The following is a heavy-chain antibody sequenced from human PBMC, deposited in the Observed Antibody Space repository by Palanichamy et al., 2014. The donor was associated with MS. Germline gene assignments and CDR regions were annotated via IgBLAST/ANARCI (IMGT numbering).Heavy chain of an antibody. V-gene: IGHV3-48*01. J-gene: IGHJ3*02. CDR2: ISSSSSTI. Sequence: QLVEVWGRAWYSLGGPVRLSCAASGFTFSSYSMNWARQAPGKGLEWVSYISSSSSTIYYVDSVKGRFTISRDNAKNSLYLQMNSLRAEDTAVYYCAREEQSGSNAFDIWGQGTMVTVSS. CDR3: AREEQSGSNAFDI. CDR1: GFTFSSYS. D-gene: IGHD1-26*01.